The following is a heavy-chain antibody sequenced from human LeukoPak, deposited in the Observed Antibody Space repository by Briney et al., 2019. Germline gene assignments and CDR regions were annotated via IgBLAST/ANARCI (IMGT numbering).Heavy chain of an antibody. CDR2: ISSSSSTI. V-gene: IGHV3-48*01. CDR1: GFTFSSYS. J-gene: IGHJ6*03. Sequence: PGGSLRLSCAASGFTFSSYSMNWVRQAPGKGLEWVSYISSSSSTIQYADSVKGRFTISRDNAKKSLYLQMNSLIAKDTAVYYFARKQLGYYYMDVWGKGTTVTVSS. D-gene: IGHD6-6*01. CDR3: ARKQLGYYYMDV.